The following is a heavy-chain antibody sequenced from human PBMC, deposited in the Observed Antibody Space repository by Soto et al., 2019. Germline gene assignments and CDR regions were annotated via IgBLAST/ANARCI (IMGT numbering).Heavy chain of an antibody. CDR1: GFTVSDYS. J-gene: IGHJ4*02. Sequence: RGSLRLSCTASGFTVSDYSVNWVRQAPGKGLEWISYISSTGDLIFYADSVKGRFTIARDIAKNSLYLQMDSLRDEDSAVYYCATWAIAVGGEGFWGQGTLVTVSS. CDR3: ATWAIAVGGEGF. CDR2: ISSTGDLI. V-gene: IGHV3-48*02. D-gene: IGHD2-21*01.